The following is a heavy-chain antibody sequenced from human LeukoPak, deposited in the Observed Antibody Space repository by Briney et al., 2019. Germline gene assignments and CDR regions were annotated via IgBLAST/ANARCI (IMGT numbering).Heavy chain of an antibody. J-gene: IGHJ4*02. V-gene: IGHV3-23*01. Sequence: GGSLRLSCAAAGFTFSSYAMSWVRQAPGKGLEWVSGISGSGGSTYYADSVKGRSTISRDNSKNTLYVQMNSLRAEDTAVYYCAKGLSSSWYSVDYWGQGTLVTVSS. D-gene: IGHD6-13*01. CDR1: GFTFSSYA. CDR2: ISGSGGST. CDR3: AKGLSSSWYSVDY.